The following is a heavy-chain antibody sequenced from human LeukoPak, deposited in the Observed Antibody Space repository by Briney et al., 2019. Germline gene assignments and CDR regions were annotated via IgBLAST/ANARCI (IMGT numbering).Heavy chain of an antibody. J-gene: IGHJ4*02. CDR2: ISYDGSNK. D-gene: IGHD3-22*01. Sequence: GGSLRLSCAASGFTFSSYAMHWVRQAPGKGLEWVAVISYDGSNKYYADSVKGRFTISRDSSKNTLYLQMNSLRAEDTAVYYCARDDNLSYWGQGTLVTVSS. CDR3: ARDDNLSY. CDR1: GFTFSSYA. V-gene: IGHV3-30-3*01.